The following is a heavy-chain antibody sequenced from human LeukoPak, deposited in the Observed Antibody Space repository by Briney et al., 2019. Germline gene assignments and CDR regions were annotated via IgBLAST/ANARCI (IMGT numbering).Heavy chain of an antibody. J-gene: IGHJ5*02. V-gene: IGHV1-18*01. CDR2: ISAYNGNT. CDR1: GYTFTSYG. D-gene: IGHD4-17*01. CDR3: ARGDHDYGTLYWFDP. Sequence: GASVKVSCKASGYTFTSYGISWVRQAPGQGLEWMGWISAYNGNTNYAQKLQGRVTMTTDTSTGTAYMELRSLRSDDAAVYYCARGDHDYGTLYWFDPWGQGTLVTVSS.